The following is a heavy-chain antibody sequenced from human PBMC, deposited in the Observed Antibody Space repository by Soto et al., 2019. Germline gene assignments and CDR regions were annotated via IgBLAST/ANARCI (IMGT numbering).Heavy chain of an antibody. CDR3: AKSSKSLDY. Sequence: GGSLRLSCAASGFIFSDYWMNWVRQTPGKGLEWVANIKQDGTEKYYVDSVKGRFTISRDNAKNSLYLQMNSLRAEDTAVYYCAKSSKSLDYWGQGT. J-gene: IGHJ4*02. CDR1: GFIFSDYW. V-gene: IGHV3-7*01. CDR2: IKQDGTEK.